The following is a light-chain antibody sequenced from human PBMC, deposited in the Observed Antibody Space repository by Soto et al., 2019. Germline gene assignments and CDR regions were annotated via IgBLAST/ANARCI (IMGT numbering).Light chain of an antibody. Sequence: DIPMTQSPSTLSASVGDRDTITCRASQTINRWLAWYQQKPGKAPKLLIYAASTLQSGVPSRFSGSGSGTDFTLTISSLQPEDFATYFCQQLNSYPITFGQGTRLEIK. CDR3: QQLNSYPIT. CDR2: AAS. J-gene: IGKJ5*01. CDR1: QTINRW. V-gene: IGKV1-5*01.